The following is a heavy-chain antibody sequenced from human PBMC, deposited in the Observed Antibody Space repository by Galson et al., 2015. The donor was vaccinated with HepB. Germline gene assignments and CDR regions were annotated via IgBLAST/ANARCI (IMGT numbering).Heavy chain of an antibody. CDR1: GYTFISHS. CDR3: ARDGRDGYNYNFDY. D-gene: IGHD5-24*01. J-gene: IGHJ4*02. V-gene: IGHV1-18*04. CDR2: ISTYNGNT. Sequence: SVKVSCKASGYTFISHSIVWVRQAPGQGLEWMGWISTYNGNTNYAQNLQGRVTMTRDTSTTTAYMELRSLRSDDTAVYYCARDGRDGYNYNFDYWGQGTLVSVSS.